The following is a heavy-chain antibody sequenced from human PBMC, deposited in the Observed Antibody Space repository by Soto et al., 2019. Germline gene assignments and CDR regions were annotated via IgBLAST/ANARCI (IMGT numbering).Heavy chain of an antibody. CDR2: AYFSGGNT. CDR3: AYGSSSAWIDY. D-gene: IGHD6-25*01. V-gene: IGHV4-39*01. Sequence: SDTLSLTCIVSGDSMRGYHFYWGWIHQAPGKGLEWIGSAYFSGGNTYYRPSLKSRVSISVDTSKNEFSLRLTSLTDADTAVYFCAYGSSSAWIDYRGKGTLVTVSS. J-gene: IGHJ4*02. CDR1: GDSMRGYHFY.